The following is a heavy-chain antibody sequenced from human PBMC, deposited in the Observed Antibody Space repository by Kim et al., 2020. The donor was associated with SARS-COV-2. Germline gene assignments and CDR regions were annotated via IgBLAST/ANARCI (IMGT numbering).Heavy chain of an antibody. CDR1: GFTFSSYG. Sequence: GGSLRLSCAASGFTFSSYGMHWVRQAPGKGLEWVAVIWYDGSNKYYADSVKGRFTISRDNSKNTLYLQMNSLRAEDTAVYYCAREADGGSVDYWGQGTLVTVSS. CDR2: IWYDGSNK. D-gene: IGHD3-10*01. J-gene: IGHJ4*02. CDR3: AREADGGSVDY. V-gene: IGHV3-33*01.